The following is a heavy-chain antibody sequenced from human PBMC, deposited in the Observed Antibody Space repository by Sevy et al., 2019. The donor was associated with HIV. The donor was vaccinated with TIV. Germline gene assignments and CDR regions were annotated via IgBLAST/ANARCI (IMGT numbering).Heavy chain of an antibody. CDR2: MNPNSGNT. V-gene: IGHV1-8*01. D-gene: IGHD6-19*01. CDR1: GYTFTSYD. J-gene: IGHJ4*02. CDR3: ARDSSGWGFLDF. Sequence: ASVKVSCKASGYTFTSYDINWVRQATGQGLEWMGWMNPNSGNTAYAQKLQGRVTMTMETSINTAYMGWSGLRCEDTAVYCCARDSSGWGFLDFWGQGTRVTVSS.